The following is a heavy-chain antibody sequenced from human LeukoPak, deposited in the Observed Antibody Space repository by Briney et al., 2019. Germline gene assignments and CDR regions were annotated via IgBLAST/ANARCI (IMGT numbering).Heavy chain of an antibody. D-gene: IGHD1-1*01. CDR3: ARTYNRFYHYYMDV. J-gene: IGHJ6*03. CDR1: GGSFSGYY. V-gene: IGHV4-34*01. CDR2: INHSGST. Sequence: SETLSLTCAVYGGSFSGYYWSWIRQPPGKGLEWIGEINHSGSTNYNPSLKSRVTISVDTSKNQFSLKLNSVTAADTAVYYCARTYNRFYHYYMDVWGKGTTVTVSS.